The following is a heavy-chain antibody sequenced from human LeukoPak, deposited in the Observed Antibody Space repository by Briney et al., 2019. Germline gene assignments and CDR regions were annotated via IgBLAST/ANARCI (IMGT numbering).Heavy chain of an antibody. D-gene: IGHD5-24*01. CDR1: GYTFTSYG. CDR3: ARDRGEMATTYFDY. Sequence: ASVKVSCKASGYTFTSYGISWVRQAPGQGLEWMGWISAYNGNTNYAQKLQGRVTMTTDTSTSTAYMELRSLRSDDTALYYCARDRGEMATTYFDYWGQGTLVTVSS. CDR2: ISAYNGNT. V-gene: IGHV1-18*01. J-gene: IGHJ4*02.